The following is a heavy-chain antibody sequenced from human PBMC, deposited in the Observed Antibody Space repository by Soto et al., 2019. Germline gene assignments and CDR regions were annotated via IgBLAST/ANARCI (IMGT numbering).Heavy chain of an antibody. CDR1: GGTFSSYT. CDR2: IIPILGIA. CDR3: ARDAVPSYNWNYADAFDT. V-gene: IGHV1-69*08. Sequence: QVQLVQSGAEVKKPGSSVKVSCKASGGTFSSYTISWVRQAPGQGLEWMGRIIPILGIANYAQKFQGRVTITADKSTSTAYMELSSLRSEDTAVYYCARDAVPSYNWNYADAFDTWGQGTMVTVSS. D-gene: IGHD1-7*01. J-gene: IGHJ3*02.